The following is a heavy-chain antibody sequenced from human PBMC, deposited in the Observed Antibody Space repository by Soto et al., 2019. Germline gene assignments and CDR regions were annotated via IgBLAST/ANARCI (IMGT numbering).Heavy chain of an antibody. CDR2: IYYSGST. CDR3: ARLLWVPSYYGMDV. V-gene: IGHV4-31*03. CDR1: GGSISSGGYY. D-gene: IGHD3-10*01. Sequence: QVQLQESGPGLVKPSQTLSLTCTVSGGSISSGGYYWSWIRQHPGKGLEWIGYIYYSGSTYYNPSLMIRFTISVDTSKNQFPLKLSSVTAADTAVYYCARLLWVPSYYGMDVWGQGTTVTVSS. J-gene: IGHJ6*02.